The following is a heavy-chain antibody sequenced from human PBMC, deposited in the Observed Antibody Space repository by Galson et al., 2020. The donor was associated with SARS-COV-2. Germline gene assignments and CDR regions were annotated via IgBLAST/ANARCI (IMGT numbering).Heavy chain of an antibody. Sequence: GGSLRLSCVASGFTFSNHAMGWVRQAPEKGLEWVSSIIGGGGSTFYADSVKGRFTISRDNSKNTLYLQMNSLRAEDTAVYYCARVGSGSYLGKFDYWGQGTLVTVSS. D-gene: IGHD3-10*01. J-gene: IGHJ4*02. CDR1: GFTFSNHA. V-gene: IGHV3-23*01. CDR2: IIGGGGST. CDR3: ARVGSGSYLGKFDY.